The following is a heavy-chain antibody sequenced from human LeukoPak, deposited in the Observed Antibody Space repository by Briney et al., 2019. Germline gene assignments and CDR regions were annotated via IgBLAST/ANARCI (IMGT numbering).Heavy chain of an antibody. CDR1: GYTFTSYD. V-gene: IGHV1-8*01. D-gene: IGHD3-22*01. Sequence: ASVKVSCKASGYTFTSYDINWVRQATGQGLEWMGWMNPNSGNTGYAQKFQGRVTMTRNTSISTAYMELSSLRSDDTAVYYCARGERTYYYDSSGYYSGRFDYWGQGTLVTVSS. CDR2: MNPNSGNT. CDR3: ARGERTYYYDSSGYYSGRFDY. J-gene: IGHJ4*02.